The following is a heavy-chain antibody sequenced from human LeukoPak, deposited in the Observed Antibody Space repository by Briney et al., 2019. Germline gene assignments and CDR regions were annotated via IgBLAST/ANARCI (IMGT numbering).Heavy chain of an antibody. V-gene: IGHV4-39*02. D-gene: IGHD4-23*01. Sequence: SETLSLTCTVSVGSISSTTYYWGWIRQPPGKGLEWIGSIYYSGSTYYNPSLQSRVTISVDTSKDQFSVKLSSVTATDTAIYYCARDYGGNSYYFDYWGQGTLVTVSS. CDR1: VGSISSTTYY. J-gene: IGHJ4*02. CDR2: IYYSGST. CDR3: ARDYGGNSYYFDY.